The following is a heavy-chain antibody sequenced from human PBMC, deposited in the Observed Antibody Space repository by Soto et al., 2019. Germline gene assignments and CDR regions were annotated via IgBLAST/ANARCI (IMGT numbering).Heavy chain of an antibody. J-gene: IGHJ6*01. V-gene: IGHV4-31*02. Sequence: SLTHSVPWTFAHGYIGAHGYHWSWIRQHPEKGLEWIRYIHYSGTTHYSSSLKSRVTLSVESCKSQFSLRLTSVTAADTAVYYCERVDRYYYYGMEVWGKGTAVAVFS. CDR2: IHYSGTT. D-gene: IGHD3-9*01. CDR3: ERVDRYYYYGMEV. CDR1: HGYIGAHGYH.